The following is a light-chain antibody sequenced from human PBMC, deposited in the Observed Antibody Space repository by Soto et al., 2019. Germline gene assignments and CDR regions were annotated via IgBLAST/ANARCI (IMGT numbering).Light chain of an antibody. CDR2: NNN. J-gene: IGLJ2*01. V-gene: IGLV1-44*01. CDR3: AAWDDSLNGPL. CDR1: SSNIASNT. Sequence: QSVLTQPPSASGTPGQRVTISCSGSSSNIASNTVTWYQQLPGTAPKLLIYNNNHRPSGVLDRFSGSKSGTSASLAISGLQSEDEADYYRAAWDDSLNGPLFGGGTKLTVL.